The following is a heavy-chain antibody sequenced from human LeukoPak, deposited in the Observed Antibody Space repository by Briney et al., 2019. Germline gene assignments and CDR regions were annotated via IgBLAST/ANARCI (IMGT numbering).Heavy chain of an antibody. CDR1: GGSFSGYY. Sequence: SETLSLTCAVYGGSFSGYYWSWIRQPPGKGLEWIGEINHSGSTNYNPSLKSRVTISVDTSKNQFSLKLSSVTAADTAVYYCARVGGSCITGVCYSNYFYYGMDVWGQGATVTVSS. CDR2: INHSGST. CDR3: ARVGGSCITGVCYSNYFYYGMDV. J-gene: IGHJ6*02. V-gene: IGHV4-34*01. D-gene: IGHD2-8*01.